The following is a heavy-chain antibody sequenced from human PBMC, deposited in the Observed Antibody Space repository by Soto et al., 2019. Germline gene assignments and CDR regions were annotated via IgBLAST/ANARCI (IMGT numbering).Heavy chain of an antibody. CDR1: GFSLTTRGVG. Sequence: QITLKESGPTLVKPTQTLTLTCTFSGFSLTTRGVGVGWIRQPPGKALEFLALIYCDDDKRYSPSLQSSLSITKDTSKNQVVLTMTNVDTVDTATYYCAHIPNYSQYDWFDPWGQGTLVSVSS. V-gene: IGHV2-5*02. CDR2: IYCDDDK. D-gene: IGHD2-21*01. J-gene: IGHJ5*02. CDR3: AHIPNYSQYDWFDP.